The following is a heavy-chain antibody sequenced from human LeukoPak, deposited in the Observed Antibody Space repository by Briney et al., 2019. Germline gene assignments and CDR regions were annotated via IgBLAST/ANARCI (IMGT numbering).Heavy chain of an antibody. D-gene: IGHD3-22*01. J-gene: IGHJ4*02. Sequence: GASVKVSCKASGYTFTGYYMHWVRQAPGQGLEWMGWINPNSGGTNYAQKFQGRVTMTRDTSISTAYMELSRLRSDDTAVYYCARLQSSGYYYYFNYWGQETLVTVSS. CDR3: ARLQSSGYYYYFNY. V-gene: IGHV1-2*02. CDR1: GYTFTGYY. CDR2: INPNSGGT.